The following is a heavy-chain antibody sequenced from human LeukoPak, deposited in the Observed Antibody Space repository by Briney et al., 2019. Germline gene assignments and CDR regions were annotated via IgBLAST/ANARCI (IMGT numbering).Heavy chain of an antibody. D-gene: IGHD5-24*01. J-gene: IGHJ3*02. CDR3: ARALEMATIEYAFDI. Sequence: PGGSLRLSCAASGFTFSSYSMNWVRQAPGKGLEWVSSISSSSNYIYYADSVKGRFTISRDNAKNSLYLQMNSLRAEDTAVYYCARALEMATIEYAFDIWGQGTMVTVSS. V-gene: IGHV3-21*01. CDR1: GFTFSSYS. CDR2: ISSSSNYI.